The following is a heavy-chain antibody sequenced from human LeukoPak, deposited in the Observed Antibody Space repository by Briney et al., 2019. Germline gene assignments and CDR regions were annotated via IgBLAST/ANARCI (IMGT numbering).Heavy chain of an antibody. J-gene: IGHJ3*02. CDR2: IYTSGST. CDR1: GGSISSYY. Sequence: SETLSLTCTVSGGSISSYYWSWIRQPAGKGLEWIGRIYTSGSTNYNPSLKSRVTMSVDTSKNQFSLKLSSVTAADTAVYYCARRAAAGFNDAFDIWGQGTMVTVSS. V-gene: IGHV4-4*07. CDR3: ARRAAAGFNDAFDI. D-gene: IGHD6-13*01.